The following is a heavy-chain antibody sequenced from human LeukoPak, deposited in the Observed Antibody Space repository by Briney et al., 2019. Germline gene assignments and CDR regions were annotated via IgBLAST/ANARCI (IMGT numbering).Heavy chain of an antibody. CDR3: AKFFRSVGYCSNGVCFPDY. CDR1: GYSFTSYW. Sequence: GESLKISCKGSGYSFTSYWIGWVRQMPGKGLEWMGIIYPGDSDTRYSPSFQGQVTISADKSISTAYLQWSSLKASDTAMYYCAKFFRSVGYCSNGVCFPDYWGQGTLVTVSS. CDR2: IYPGDSDT. J-gene: IGHJ4*02. D-gene: IGHD2-8*01. V-gene: IGHV5-51*01.